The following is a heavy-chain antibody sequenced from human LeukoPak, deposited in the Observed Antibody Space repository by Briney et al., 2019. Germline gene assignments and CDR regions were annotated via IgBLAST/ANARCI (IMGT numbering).Heavy chain of an antibody. D-gene: IGHD3-9*01. CDR1: GDSISSTSYY. CDR3: ARDARYYDILTGYGPHDAFDI. J-gene: IGHJ3*02. V-gene: IGHV4-39*07. CDR2: IFYSGSA. Sequence: SETLSLTCIVSGDSISSTSYYWAWIRQPPGKGLEWIGMIFYSGSAYYTPSLRGRVTLSVDTSRNQFSLKLSSVTAADTAVYYCARDARYYDILTGYGPHDAFDIWGQGTMVTVSS.